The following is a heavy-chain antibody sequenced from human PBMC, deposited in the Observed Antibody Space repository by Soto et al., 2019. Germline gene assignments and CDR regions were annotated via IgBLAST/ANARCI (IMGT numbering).Heavy chain of an antibody. J-gene: IGHJ5*02. D-gene: IGHD2-21*02. V-gene: IGHV4-30-4*01. Sequence: SETLSLTCTVSGGSISSGGYYWSWIRQHPGTGLEWIGHISYSGSTYYNPSLKSRVTISVDTSKNQFSLKLSSVTAADTAVYYCARAMVVTQNWFDPWGQGTLVTVSS. CDR2: ISYSGST. CDR3: ARAMVVTQNWFDP. CDR1: GGSISSGGYY.